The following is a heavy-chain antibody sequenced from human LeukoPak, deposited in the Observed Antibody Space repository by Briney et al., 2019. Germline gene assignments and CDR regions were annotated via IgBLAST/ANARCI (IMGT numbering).Heavy chain of an antibody. CDR1: GLTVGSNH. CDR3: ARTRGTMVRGVIGLSPDAFDI. Sequence: PGGSLRLSCAASGLTVGSNHMSWVRQAPGKGLEWVSVIYSGGSTYYADSVKGRFTISRDNSKNTLYLQMNSLRAEDTAVYYCARTRGTMVRGVIGLSPDAFDIWGQGTMVTVSS. CDR2: IYSGGST. J-gene: IGHJ3*02. D-gene: IGHD3-10*01. V-gene: IGHV3-53*01.